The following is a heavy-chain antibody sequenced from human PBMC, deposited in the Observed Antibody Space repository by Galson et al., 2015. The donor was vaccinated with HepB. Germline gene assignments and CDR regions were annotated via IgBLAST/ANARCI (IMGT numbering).Heavy chain of an antibody. V-gene: IGHV3-30*18. D-gene: IGHD5-18*01. Sequence: SLRLSCAASGFGFRHYGIHWVRQAPGKGLEWVAAVSYDGDKKSYADSVKGRFTISRDNSKDTLYLQMTSLRIEDTAVYYCAKDERAFSYGASFDSWGQGTLVSVPS. J-gene: IGHJ4*02. CDR2: VSYDGDKK. CDR3: AKDERAFSYGASFDS. CDR1: GFGFRHYG.